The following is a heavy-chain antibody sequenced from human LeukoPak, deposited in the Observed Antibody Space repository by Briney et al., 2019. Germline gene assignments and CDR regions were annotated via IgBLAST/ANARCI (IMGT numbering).Heavy chain of an antibody. Sequence: PGGSLRLSCAASGFTVSSNYMSWVRQAPGKGLEWVSVIYSSGSTYYADSVKGRFTISRDNSKNTLYLQMNSLRAEDTAVYYCAKDGRYCSSTSCRYNAFDIWGQGTMVTVSS. V-gene: IGHV3-66*03. D-gene: IGHD2-2*01. J-gene: IGHJ3*02. CDR2: IYSSGST. CDR1: GFTVSSNY. CDR3: AKDGRYCSSTSCRYNAFDI.